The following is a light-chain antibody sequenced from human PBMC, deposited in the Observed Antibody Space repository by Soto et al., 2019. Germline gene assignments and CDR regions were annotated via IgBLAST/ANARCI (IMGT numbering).Light chain of an antibody. V-gene: IGLV2-14*01. CDR2: EVT. Sequence: QSALTQPASVSGSPGQSITISCTGTSSDIGGHHFVSWYQQQSGKAPKLVIYEVTDRPSGVSDRFSGSKSGNTASLTISELQPEDEADYYCSSYTSSSLYVFGTGTKVTVL. CDR3: SSYTSSSLYV. J-gene: IGLJ1*01. CDR1: SSDIGGHHF.